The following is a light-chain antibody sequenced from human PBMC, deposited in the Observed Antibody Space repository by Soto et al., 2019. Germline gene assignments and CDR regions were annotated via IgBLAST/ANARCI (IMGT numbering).Light chain of an antibody. Sequence: EIVLTQSPGTLSLSPGERATLSCRASQSVSSGYLAWYQHKPGQAPRLLIYDASSRATGIPDRFSGSGSGTDFTLTISRLEPGDFAVYYCQQYGSSPAFGGGTKVEIK. CDR1: QSVSSGY. J-gene: IGKJ4*01. V-gene: IGKV3-20*01. CDR2: DAS. CDR3: QQYGSSPA.